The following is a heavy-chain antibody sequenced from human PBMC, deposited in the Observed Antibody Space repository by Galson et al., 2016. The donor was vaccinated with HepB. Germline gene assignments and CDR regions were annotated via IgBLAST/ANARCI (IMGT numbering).Heavy chain of an antibody. V-gene: IGHV3-23*01. CDR3: SPGGHYTEGDS. J-gene: IGHJ4*02. D-gene: IGHD3-22*01. CDR1: GSAFSSFS. CDR2: ISGVGTHT. Sequence: SLRLSCAASGSAFSSFSMSWVRQAPGKGLEWVSAISGVGTHTYYADSVRGRFTISRDNSKNTLYLQVSGLRVEDTAVYYCSPGGHYTEGDSWGQGTLVTVSS.